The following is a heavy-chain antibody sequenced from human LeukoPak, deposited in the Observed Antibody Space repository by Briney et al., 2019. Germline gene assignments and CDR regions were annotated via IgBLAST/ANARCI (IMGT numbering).Heavy chain of an antibody. V-gene: IGHV4-59*01. CDR2: IYYSGST. D-gene: IGHD6-13*01. CDR1: GGSISSYY. J-gene: IGHJ6*02. Sequence: TSETLSLTCTVSGGSISSYYWSWIRRPPGKGLEWIGYIYYSGSTNYNPSLKSRVTISVDTSKNQFSLKLSSVTAADTAVYYCARGAAAAGFYYYGMDVWGQGTTVTVSS. CDR3: ARGAAAAGFYYYGMDV.